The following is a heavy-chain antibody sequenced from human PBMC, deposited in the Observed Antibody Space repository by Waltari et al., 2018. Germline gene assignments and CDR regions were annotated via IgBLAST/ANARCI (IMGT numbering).Heavy chain of an antibody. J-gene: IGHJ4*02. CDR3: ARVFVLGGEWELLDDY. V-gene: IGHV1-8*02. CDR2: MNPNSGNT. D-gene: IGHD1-26*01. Sequence: QVQLVQSGAEVKKPGASVKVSCKASGYTFTSYDINWVRQATGQGLEWMGWMNPNSGNTGDAQKFQGRVTMTRNTSISTAYMELSSLRSEDTAVYYCARVFVLGGEWELLDDYWGQGTLVTVSS. CDR1: GYTFTSYD.